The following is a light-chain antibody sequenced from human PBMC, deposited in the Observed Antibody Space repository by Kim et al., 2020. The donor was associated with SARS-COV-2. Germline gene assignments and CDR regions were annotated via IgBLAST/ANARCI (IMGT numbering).Light chain of an antibody. V-gene: IGLV3-1*01. Sequence: SYELTQPPSVSVSPGQTASITCSGDKLGDKYACWYQQKPGQSPVLVIYQDIKRPSGIPERFSGSNSGNTATLTISGTQAMDEDDYYCQAWDSNTGVFGGG. CDR2: QDI. J-gene: IGLJ2*01. CDR1: KLGDKY. CDR3: QAWDSNTGV.